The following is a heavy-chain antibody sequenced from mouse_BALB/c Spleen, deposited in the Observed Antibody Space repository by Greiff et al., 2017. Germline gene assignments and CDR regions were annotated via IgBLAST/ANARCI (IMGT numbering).Heavy chain of an antibody. CDR1: GFSLTSYG. V-gene: IGHV2-9*02. Sequence: QVQLKESGPGLVAPSQSLSITCTVSGFSLTSYGVHWVRQPPGKGLEWLGVLWAGGSTNYYSALMSRLSISKDNSKCQVFLKMNSLQTDDTAMYYCARVIYDDYAWCAYWGQGTLVTVSA. CDR3: ARVIYDDYAWCAY. J-gene: IGHJ3*01. D-gene: IGHD2-4*01. CDR2: LWAGGST.